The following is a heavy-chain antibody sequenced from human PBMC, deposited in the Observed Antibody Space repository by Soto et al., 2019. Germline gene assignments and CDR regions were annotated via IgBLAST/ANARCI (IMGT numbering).Heavy chain of an antibody. Sequence: SETLSLTCAVYGGSFSGYYWSWIRQPPGKGLEWIGEINHSGSTNYNPSLKSRVTISVDTSKNQFSLKLSSLRSEDTAVYYCATASVSGSHSRYYYGMDVWGQGTTVTVSS. V-gene: IGHV4-34*01. D-gene: IGHD1-26*01. CDR1: GGSFSGYY. J-gene: IGHJ6*02. CDR2: INHSGST. CDR3: ATASVSGSHSRYYYGMDV.